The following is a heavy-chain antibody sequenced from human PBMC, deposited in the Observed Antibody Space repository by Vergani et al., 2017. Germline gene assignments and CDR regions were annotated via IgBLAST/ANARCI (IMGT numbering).Heavy chain of an antibody. CDR2: LCHTEDT. V-gene: IGHV4-4*03. CDR3: ATSGYRRWGYYFDY. D-gene: IGHD2-2*02. CDR1: GCSISSNNC. J-gene: IGHJ4*02. Sequence: QVQLQESGPGLVKPPGTLSLTCAVSGCSISSNNCWTWVRQPPGKGLDWIGELCHTEDTKYSPSLKSRVTVSVDESRNLFSLRLNSVTAADTAVYYCATSGYRRWGYYFDYWGQGMLVTVSS.